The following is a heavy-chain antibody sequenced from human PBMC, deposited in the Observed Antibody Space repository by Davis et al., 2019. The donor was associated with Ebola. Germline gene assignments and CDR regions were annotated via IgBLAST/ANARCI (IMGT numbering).Heavy chain of an antibody. D-gene: IGHD2-2*01. Sequence: SETLSLTCAVYGGSFSGYYWSWIRQPPGKGLEWIGEINHSGSTNYNPSLKSRVTISVDTSKNQFSLKLSSVTAAGTAVYYCARGGGYCSSTSCYPYYYYYGMDVWGQGTTVTVSS. CDR3: ARGGGYCSSTSCYPYYYYYGMDV. CDR2: INHSGST. V-gene: IGHV4-34*01. CDR1: GGSFSGYY. J-gene: IGHJ6*02.